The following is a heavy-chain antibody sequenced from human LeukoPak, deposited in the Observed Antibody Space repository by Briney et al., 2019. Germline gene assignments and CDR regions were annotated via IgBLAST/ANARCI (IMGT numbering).Heavy chain of an antibody. Sequence: GGSQRLSCSASGFTFSKYAMHWVRQAPGKGLEYVSAINDNGRSTYYADSVKGRFSISRDNSKSTLYLQMSSLRTEDTAVYYCVKYSSGWYYDYWGQGTLVTVSS. D-gene: IGHD6-19*01. CDR3: VKYSSGWYYDY. J-gene: IGHJ4*02. CDR2: INDNGRST. V-gene: IGHV3-64D*09. CDR1: GFTFSKYA.